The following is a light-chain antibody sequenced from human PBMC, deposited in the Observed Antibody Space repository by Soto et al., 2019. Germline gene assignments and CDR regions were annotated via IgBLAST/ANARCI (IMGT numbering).Light chain of an antibody. CDR3: QQYGSSPPDT. J-gene: IGKJ2*01. CDR2: GAS. V-gene: IGKV3-20*01. Sequence: EIVLTQSPGTLSLSPGERATLSCRASQSVSSSYFAWDQQKPGQAHRLLIYGASSRATGIPDRFSGSGSGTDFTLTISRLEPEDFAVYYCQQYGSSPPDTFGQGTKLEIK. CDR1: QSVSSSY.